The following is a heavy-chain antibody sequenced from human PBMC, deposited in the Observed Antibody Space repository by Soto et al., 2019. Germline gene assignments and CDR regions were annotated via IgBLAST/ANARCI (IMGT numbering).Heavy chain of an antibody. Sequence: QVKLVQSGAEVKKPGSSVKVSCKASGGTVSSYAITWVRQAPGQGREWMGGMIPIFGTANAAPKFQGRVTITANETTSNAYIKVSSLRSEDTAVYYCARTSIVAPAAYYGMDGRGPGTTVNVSS. J-gene: IGHJ6*01. D-gene: IGHD6-6*01. V-gene: IGHV1-69*12. CDR3: ARTSIVAPAAYYGMDG. CDR1: GGTVSSYA. CDR2: MIPIFGTA.